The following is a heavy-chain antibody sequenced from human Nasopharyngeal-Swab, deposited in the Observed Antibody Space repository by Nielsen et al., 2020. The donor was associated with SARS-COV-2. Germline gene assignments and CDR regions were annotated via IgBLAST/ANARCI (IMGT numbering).Heavy chain of an antibody. Sequence: GESLKISCAASGFTFSSYWMSWVRQAPGKGLEWVANIKQDGSEKYYVDSVKGRFTISRDNAKNSLYLQMNSLRAEDTAVYYCARDHRGSYYSDYYYGMDVWGQGTTVTVSS. CDR3: ARDHRGSYYSDYYYGMDV. V-gene: IGHV3-7*03. CDR2: IKQDGSEK. J-gene: IGHJ6*02. D-gene: IGHD1-26*01. CDR1: GFTFSSYW.